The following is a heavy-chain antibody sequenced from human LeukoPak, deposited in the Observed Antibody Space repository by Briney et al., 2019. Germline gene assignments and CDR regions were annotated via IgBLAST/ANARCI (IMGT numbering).Heavy chain of an antibody. V-gene: IGHV4-59*01. CDR3: ARETAAAGSFIAINDY. J-gene: IGHJ4*02. D-gene: IGHD6-13*01. Sequence: PSETLSLTCTVSGGSITHYYWTWIRQPPGKTLEWIGYSYYSGSTKYNPSLKSRVTISVDTSNNQFSLNLRSVTAADTAIYYCARETAAAGSFIAINDYWGQGTLVTVSS. CDR2: SYYSGST. CDR1: GGSITHYY.